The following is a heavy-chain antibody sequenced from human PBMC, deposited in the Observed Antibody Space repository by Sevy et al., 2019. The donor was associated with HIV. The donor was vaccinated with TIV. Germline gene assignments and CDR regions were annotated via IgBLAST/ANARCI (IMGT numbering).Heavy chain of an antibody. V-gene: IGHV1-2*02. CDR2: INPNSGGT. J-gene: IGHJ6*02. CDR3: ARAHYDILTGYYNYYGMDV. Sequence: ASVKVSCKASGYTFTGYYMHWVRQAPGQGLEWMGWINPNSGGTNYAQKFQGRVTMTRDTSISTADMELSRLRSDDTAVYYCARAHYDILTGYYNYYGMDVWGQGTTVTVSS. D-gene: IGHD3-9*01. CDR1: GYTFTGYY.